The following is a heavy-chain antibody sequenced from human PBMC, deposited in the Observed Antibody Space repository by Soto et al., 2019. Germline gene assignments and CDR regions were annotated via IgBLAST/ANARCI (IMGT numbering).Heavy chain of an antibody. CDR1: GYTFTNYY. D-gene: IGHD2-15*01. V-gene: IGHV1-46*01. CDR3: ARGGGRMGDY. Sequence: ASVKVSCKASGYTFTNYYMHWVRQAPGQGLEWMGVIHYSGATPTYAQKFQGRVTMSVDTSKNHFSLKLNSVTAADTAVYYCARGGGRMGDYWGQGTLVTVSS. CDR2: IHYSGATP. J-gene: IGHJ4*02.